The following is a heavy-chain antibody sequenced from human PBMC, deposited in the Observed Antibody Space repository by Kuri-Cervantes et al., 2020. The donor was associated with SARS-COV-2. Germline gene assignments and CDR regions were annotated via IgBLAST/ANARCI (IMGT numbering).Heavy chain of an antibody. J-gene: IGHJ6*02. CDR2: IYSGGSI. V-gene: IGHV3-66*01. CDR1: GFTVSGNY. Sequence: LSLTCAASGFTVSGNYMSWVRQAPGKGLEWVSVIYSGGSIYYADSVKGRFTISRDNSEKTLYLQMNSLRAEDTAVYYCARDLPMDVWGQGTTVTVSS. CDR3: ARDLPMDV.